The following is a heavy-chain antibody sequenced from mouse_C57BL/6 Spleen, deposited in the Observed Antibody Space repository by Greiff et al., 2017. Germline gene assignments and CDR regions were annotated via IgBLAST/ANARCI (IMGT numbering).Heavy chain of an antibody. CDR3: ARGDYGSSRRGSFDY. CDR1: GYTFTSYW. D-gene: IGHD1-1*01. Sequence: QVQLKQPGAELVKPGASVKLSCKASGYTFTSYWLPWVKQRPGRGLEWIGRIDPNSGGTKYNEKFKSKATLTVDKPSSTAYMQLSSLTSEDSAVYYCARGDYGSSRRGSFDYWGQGTTLTVAS. CDR2: IDPNSGGT. J-gene: IGHJ2*01. V-gene: IGHV1-72*01.